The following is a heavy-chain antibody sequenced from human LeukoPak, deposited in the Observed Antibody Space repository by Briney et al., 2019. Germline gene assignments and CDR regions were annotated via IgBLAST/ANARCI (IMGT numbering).Heavy chain of an antibody. CDR2: ISGSGGST. CDR3: AKGDGSGSYYSLFS. D-gene: IGHD3-10*01. CDR1: GFTFSGYG. Sequence: GGSLRLSCAASGFTFSGYGMSWVRQAPGKGLEWVSAISGSGGSTYYADSVKGRFTISRDNSKNTLYLQMNSLRAEDTAVYYCAKGDGSGSYYSLFSWGQGTLVTVSS. V-gene: IGHV3-23*01. J-gene: IGHJ4*02.